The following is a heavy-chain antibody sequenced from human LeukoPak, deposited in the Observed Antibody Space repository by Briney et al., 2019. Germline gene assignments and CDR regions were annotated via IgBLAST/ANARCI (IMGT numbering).Heavy chain of an antibody. Sequence: ASVKVSCKASGYTFTSYGISWVRQAPGQGLEWKGWISAYNGNTNYAQKLQGRVTMTTDTSTSTAYMELRSPRSDDTAVYYCARGGGFVVVPAAMSSWFDPWGQGTLVTVSS. CDR1: GYTFTSYG. CDR2: ISAYNGNT. V-gene: IGHV1-18*01. J-gene: IGHJ5*02. D-gene: IGHD2-2*01. CDR3: ARGGGFVVVPAAMSSWFDP.